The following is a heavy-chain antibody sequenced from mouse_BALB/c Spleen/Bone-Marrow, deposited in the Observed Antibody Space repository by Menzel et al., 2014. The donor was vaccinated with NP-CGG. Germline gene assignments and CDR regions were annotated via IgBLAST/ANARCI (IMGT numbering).Heavy chain of an antibody. CDR2: IYPGNGDT. CDR1: GYTFTSYN. Sequence: QVQLQQSGAELVKPGASVKMSCKASGYTFTSYNMHWVKQTPGQGLEWIGAIYPGNGDTSYNQKFKGKATLTADKSSSTAYMQLSSLISEDSAIYYRASSPDYWGQGTTLTVSS. CDR3: ASSPDY. J-gene: IGHJ2*01. V-gene: IGHV1-12*01.